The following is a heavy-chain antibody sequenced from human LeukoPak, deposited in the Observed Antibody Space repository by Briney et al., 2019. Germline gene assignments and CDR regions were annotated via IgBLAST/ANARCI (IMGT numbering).Heavy chain of an antibody. CDR2: IKQDGSEK. CDR1: GFTFSSYW. D-gene: IGHD3-22*01. V-gene: IGHV3-7*01. Sequence: PGGSLRLSCAASGFTFSSYWMSWVRQAPGKGLEWVANIKQDGSEKYYVDSVKGRFTISRDNAKNSLYLQMNSLRAEDTAVYYCAGDPGSSGYYYQLDYWGQGTLVTVSS. J-gene: IGHJ4*02. CDR3: AGDPGSSGYYYQLDY.